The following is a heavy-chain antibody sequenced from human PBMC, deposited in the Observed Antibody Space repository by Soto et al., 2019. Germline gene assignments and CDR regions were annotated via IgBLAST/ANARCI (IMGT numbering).Heavy chain of an antibody. Sequence: QVQLVESGGGVVQPGGSLRLSCAASGLSFSTYGMHWVRQAPGKGLEWVAVISYDGSNKCYLDSVKGRFTISRDNSKNTLYLQMNSRRTEDTAVFYCAKDLGYASGRYHVGVVSYYAMDVWGQGTTVTVSS. J-gene: IGHJ6*02. V-gene: IGHV3-30*18. CDR3: AKDLGYASGRYHVGVVSYYAMDV. CDR1: GLSFSTYG. CDR2: ISYDGSNK. D-gene: IGHD3-10*01.